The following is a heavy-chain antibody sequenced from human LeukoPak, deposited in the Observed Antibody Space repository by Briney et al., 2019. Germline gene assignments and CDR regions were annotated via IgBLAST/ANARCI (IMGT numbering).Heavy chain of an antibody. CDR3: ARGLGINGLALDM. CDR2: IKQDGSEK. Sequence: SGGSLRLSCAAAGFTSSSNWMSWVRQAPGKGLQWVANIKQDGSEKYYVDSVKGRFTISRDNAKKSLYLQMNSLRGEDTAVYYCARGLGINGLALDMWGQGTMVTVSS. V-gene: IGHV3-7*05. D-gene: IGHD3-10*01. J-gene: IGHJ3*02. CDR1: GFTSSSNW.